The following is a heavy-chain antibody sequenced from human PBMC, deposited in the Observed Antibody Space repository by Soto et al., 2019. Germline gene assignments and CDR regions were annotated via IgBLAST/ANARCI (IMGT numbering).Heavy chain of an antibody. CDR2: VDPRSGAT. Sequence: ASVKVSCKPFGYSFTAYYIHWVRQAPGQGLEFMGWVDPRSGATKYAQRFQGRVIMTRDTSVHTVYMEFSRLTSDDTAVYYCATDDYGAYAFCGQGTLVTVSS. D-gene: IGHD4-17*01. CDR3: ATDDYGAYAF. CDR1: GYSFTAYY. V-gene: IGHV1-2*02. J-gene: IGHJ4*01.